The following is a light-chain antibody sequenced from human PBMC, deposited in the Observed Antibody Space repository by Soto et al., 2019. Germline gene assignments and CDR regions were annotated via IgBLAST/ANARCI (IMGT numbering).Light chain of an antibody. CDR3: QQYGTSPPT. J-gene: IGKJ3*01. CDR1: QSVSRNS. Sequence: PWERATLSCRASQSVSRNSLAWYQQQPGQAPRLLIYGASSRATDIPDRFSGSGSGTDFTLIVSRLEPEDFAVYFCQQYGTSPPTFGPGTKVDIK. V-gene: IGKV3-20*01. CDR2: GAS.